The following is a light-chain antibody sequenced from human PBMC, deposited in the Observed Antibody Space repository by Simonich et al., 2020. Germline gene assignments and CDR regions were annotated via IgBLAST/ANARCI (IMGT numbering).Light chain of an antibody. CDR1: QSLVHSYGNTY. V-gene: IGKV2-30*02. CDR2: KVS. J-gene: IGKJ5*01. Sequence: DVVMTQSPLSLPVTLGQPASISCRSSQSLVHSYGNTYLNWFQPRPGQSPRRLIYKVSNRDSGGPDRFSGSGSGTDFTLKISRVEAEDVGVYYCMQGTHWPPITFGQGTRLEIK. CDR3: MQGTHWPPIT.